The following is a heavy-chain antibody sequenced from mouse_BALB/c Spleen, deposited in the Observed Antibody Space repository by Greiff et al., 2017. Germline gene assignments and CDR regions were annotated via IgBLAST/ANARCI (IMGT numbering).Heavy chain of an antibody. J-gene: IGHJ1*01. CDR3: TGYYGSSYGNWYFDV. D-gene: IGHD1-1*01. CDR2: IYPGNSDT. CDR1: GYTFTSYW. V-gene: IGHV1-5*01. Sequence: VQLQQSGTVLARPGASVKMSCKASGYTFTSYWMHWVKQRPGQGLEWIGAIYPGNSDTSYNQKFKGNAKLTAVTSTSTAYMELSSLTNEDSAVYYCTGYYGSSYGNWYFDVWGAGTTVTVSS.